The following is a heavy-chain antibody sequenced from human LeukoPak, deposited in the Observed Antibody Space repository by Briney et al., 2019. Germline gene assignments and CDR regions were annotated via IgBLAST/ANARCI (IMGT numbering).Heavy chain of an antibody. CDR1: GYSISSGYY. D-gene: IGHD3-16*01. V-gene: IGHV4-38-2*02. Sequence: PWETLSLTCTVSGYSISSGYYWGWIRQPPGKGLEWTGRIYHSGSTYYNPSLKSRVTISVDTSKNQFSLKLSSVTAADTAVYYFSRARRGETAPLGFDPWGQGTLVTVSS. J-gene: IGHJ5*02. CDR2: IYHSGST. CDR3: SRARRGETAPLGFDP.